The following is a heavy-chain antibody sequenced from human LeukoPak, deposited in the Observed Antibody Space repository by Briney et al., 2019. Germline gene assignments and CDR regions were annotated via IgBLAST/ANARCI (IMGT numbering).Heavy chain of an antibody. J-gene: IGHJ6*03. CDR3: ARITVTTLGYYYYMDV. V-gene: IGHV1-2*02. CDR1: GYTFTGYY. D-gene: IGHD4-17*01. CDR2: INPNSGGT. Sequence: ASVKVSCKASGYTFTGYYMHWVRQAPGQGLEWMGWINPNSGGTNYAQKFQGRVTMTRDTSISTAYMELSRLRSDDTAVYYCARITVTTLGYYYYMDVWGKGTTVTVSS.